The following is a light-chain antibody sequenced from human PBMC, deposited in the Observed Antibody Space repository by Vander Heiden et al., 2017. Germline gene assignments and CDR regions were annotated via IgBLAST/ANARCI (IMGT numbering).Light chain of an antibody. J-gene: IGKJ1*01. Sequence: DIQVTQSPSSLSASVGDRVTITCRASQGIRNDLGWHQQKPGKAPERLIYSTSNLGSGVPYRFSGSGSGTEFTLTNNNLQPEDFATYYCRQNHSDPWTFGQGTRVEIK. CDR1: QGIRND. V-gene: IGKV1-17*02. CDR2: STS. CDR3: RQNHSDPWT.